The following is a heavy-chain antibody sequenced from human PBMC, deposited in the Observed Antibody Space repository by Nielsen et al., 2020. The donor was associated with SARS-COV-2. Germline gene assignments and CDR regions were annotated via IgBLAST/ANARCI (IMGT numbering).Heavy chain of an antibody. V-gene: IGHV3-23*01. J-gene: IGHJ4*02. D-gene: IGHD3-22*01. Sequence: GGSLRLSCAASGFTFSSYAMSWVRQAPGKGLEWVSATSGSGGSTYYADSVEGRFTISRDNSKNTLYLQMNSLRAEDTAVYYCAKDRGVVTRSPLDYWGQGTLVTVSS. CDR2: TSGSGGST. CDR1: GFTFSSYA. CDR3: AKDRGVVTRSPLDY.